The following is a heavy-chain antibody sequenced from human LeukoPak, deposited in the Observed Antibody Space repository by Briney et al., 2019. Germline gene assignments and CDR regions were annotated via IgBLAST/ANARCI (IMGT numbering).Heavy chain of an antibody. CDR1: GYTFSGYY. CDR3: AAPYCSSTSCLEYFQH. CDR2: INPNSGGT. D-gene: IGHD2-2*01. Sequence: ASVKVSCKASGYTFSGYYVHWVRQAPGQGLEWVGWINPNSGGTNYAQKFQGRVTMTRDTSISTAYMELSRLRSDDTAVYYCAAPYCSSTSCLEYFQHWGQGTLVTVSS. J-gene: IGHJ1*01. V-gene: IGHV1-2*02.